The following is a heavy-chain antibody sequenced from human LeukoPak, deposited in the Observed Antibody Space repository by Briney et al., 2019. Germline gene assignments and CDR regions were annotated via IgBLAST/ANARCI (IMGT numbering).Heavy chain of an antibody. Sequence: SETLSLTCTVSGGSISSYYWSWIRPPPGKGLAWIGYIYYSRRTNYNPSLKSRVTISVDTSKNQFSLKLSSVTAADTAVYYCARAYSSSWYGFDYWGPGTLVTVST. J-gene: IGHJ4*02. CDR1: GGSISSYY. CDR3: ARAYSSSWYGFDY. V-gene: IGHV4-59*01. D-gene: IGHD6-13*01. CDR2: IYYSRRT.